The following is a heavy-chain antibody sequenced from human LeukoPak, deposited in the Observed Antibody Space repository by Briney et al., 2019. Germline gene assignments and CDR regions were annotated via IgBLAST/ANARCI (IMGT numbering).Heavy chain of an antibody. CDR2: IIPILGIA. V-gene: IGHV1-69*04. J-gene: IGHJ4*02. CDR1: GGTFSSYA. D-gene: IGHD3-22*01. CDR3: ARADYYDSSGLDY. Sequence: GASVKVSCKASGGTFSSYAISWVRQAPGQGLEWMGRIIPILGIANYAQKLQGRVTMTTDTSTSTAYMELRSLRSDDTAVYYCARADYYDSSGLDYWGQGTLVTVSS.